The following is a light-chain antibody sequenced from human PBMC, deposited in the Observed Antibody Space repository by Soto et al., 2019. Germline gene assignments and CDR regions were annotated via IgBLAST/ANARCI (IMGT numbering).Light chain of an antibody. CDR1: QSVGTF. J-gene: IGKJ1*01. CDR3: QQYGSSLT. Sequence: EIVLTQSPGTLSLSPGERATLSCRASQSVGTFLAWYQQRSGQAPRLLIYGASTRASGIPDRFSGSGSGTDFTLTISRLEPEDFGVYYCQQYGSSLTFGQGTKVDIK. V-gene: IGKV3-20*01. CDR2: GAS.